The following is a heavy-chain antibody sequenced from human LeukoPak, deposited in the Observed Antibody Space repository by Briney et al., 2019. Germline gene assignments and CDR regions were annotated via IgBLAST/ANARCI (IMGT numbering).Heavy chain of an antibody. Sequence: PSQTLSLTCTVSGGSISSGGYYWSWIRQHPGKGLEWIGYIYCSGSTYYNPSLKSRVTISVDTSKNQFSLKLSSVTAADTAVYYCARFLDENRENWFDPWGQGTLVTASS. J-gene: IGHJ5*02. CDR2: IYCSGST. V-gene: IGHV4-31*03. D-gene: IGHD1-14*01. CDR3: ARFLDENRENWFDP. CDR1: GGSISSGGYY.